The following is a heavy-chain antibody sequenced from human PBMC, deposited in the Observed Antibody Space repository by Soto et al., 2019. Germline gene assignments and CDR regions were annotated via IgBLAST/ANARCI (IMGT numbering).Heavy chain of an antibody. CDR1: GGSISSSSYY. CDR3: ARRSTTETVHS. J-gene: IGHJ4*02. V-gene: IGHV4-39*01. Sequence: SETLSLTCTVSGGSISSSSYYWGWIRQPPGKGLEWIGSIYYSGSTYYNPSLKRRVTISVDTSKNQFSLKLTSVTAADTAVYYCARRSTTETVHSCGQATLVTLSS. D-gene: IGHD4-17*01. CDR2: IYYSGST.